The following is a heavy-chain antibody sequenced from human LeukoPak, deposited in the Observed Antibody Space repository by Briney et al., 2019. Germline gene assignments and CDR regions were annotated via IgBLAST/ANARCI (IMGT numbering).Heavy chain of an antibody. CDR3: ARHAVEGKWLQFYYFNY. J-gene: IGHJ4*02. CDR2: IYYNGNT. CDR1: DGSINSYY. D-gene: IGHD5-24*01. V-gene: IGHV4-59*01. Sequence: SETLSLTCSVSDGSINSYYWNWIRRPPGKGLEWIGYIYYNGNTNYSPSLKSRVTMSVDTSKNLFSLKVSSVTAADTAVYYCARHAVEGKWLQFYYFNYWGQGSLVTVSS.